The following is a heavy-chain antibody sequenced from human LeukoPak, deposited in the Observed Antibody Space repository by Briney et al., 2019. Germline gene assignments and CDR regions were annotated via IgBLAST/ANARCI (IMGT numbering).Heavy chain of an antibody. Sequence: ASVKVSCKASGYTFTSYGISWVRQAPGQGLEWMGWISAYNGNTNYAQKLQGRVTMTTDTSTSTAYMELRSLRSDDTAVYYCARRKGYGSGDNWFDPWGQGTLVTVSS. CDR3: ARRKGYGSGDNWFDP. CDR2: ISAYNGNT. V-gene: IGHV1-18*01. J-gene: IGHJ5*02. CDR1: GYTFTSYG. D-gene: IGHD3-10*01.